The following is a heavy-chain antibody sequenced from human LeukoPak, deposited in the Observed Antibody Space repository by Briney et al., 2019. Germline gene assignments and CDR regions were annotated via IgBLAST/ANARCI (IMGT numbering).Heavy chain of an antibody. CDR3: AKERVSSTGKDC. CDR2: INQDGSEK. D-gene: IGHD6-6*01. J-gene: IGHJ4*02. CDR1: GFTFSNYW. Sequence: GGSPRLSCAASGFTFSNYWMSWVRQAPGKGLEWVANINQDGSEKYYVDSVKGRFTISRDNAKNSLYLQMNSLRAEDTAVYYCAKERVSSTGKDCWGQGTLVTVSS. V-gene: IGHV3-7*01.